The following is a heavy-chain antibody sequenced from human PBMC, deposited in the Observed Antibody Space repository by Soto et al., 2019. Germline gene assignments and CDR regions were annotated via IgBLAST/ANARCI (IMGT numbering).Heavy chain of an antibody. J-gene: IGHJ6*02. Sequence: SLTCTVSGGSISSGGYYWSWIRQHPGKGLEWIGYIYYSGSTYYNPSLKSRVTISVDTSKNQFSLKLSSVTAADTAVYYCARDRVGATLYYYGMDVWGQGTTVTVSS. CDR2: IYYSGST. CDR3: ARDRVGATLYYYGMDV. D-gene: IGHD1-26*01. CDR1: GGSISSGGYY. V-gene: IGHV4-31*03.